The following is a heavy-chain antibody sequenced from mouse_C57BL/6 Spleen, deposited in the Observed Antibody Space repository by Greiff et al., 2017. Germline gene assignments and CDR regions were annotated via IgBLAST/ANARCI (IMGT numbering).Heavy chain of an antibody. CDR2: INPSSGYT. V-gene: IGHV1-4*01. J-gene: IGHJ3*01. CDR1: GYTFTSYT. CDR3: ADYSNYVGGGFAY. D-gene: IGHD2-5*01. Sequence: QVQLKESGAELARPGASVKMSCKASGYTFTSYTMHWVKQRPGQGLEWIGYINPSSGYTKYNQKFKDKATLTADKSSSTAYMQLSSLTSEDSAVYYCADYSNYVGGGFAYWGQGTLVTVSA.